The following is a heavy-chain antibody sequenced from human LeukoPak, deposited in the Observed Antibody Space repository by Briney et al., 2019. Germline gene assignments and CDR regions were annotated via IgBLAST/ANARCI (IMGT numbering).Heavy chain of an antibody. Sequence: GGSLRLSCTVSGFTYNNYAMSWVRQAPGKGLEWVSAITAGGGSTYHADSVKGRFTISRDNSKNTLYLQMTSLRAEDTAVYYCAKGSAAARLYYFDSWGQGTLVTVSS. J-gene: IGHJ4*02. D-gene: IGHD6-6*01. CDR2: ITAGGGST. V-gene: IGHV3-23*01. CDR3: AKGSAAARLYYFDS. CDR1: GFTYNNYA.